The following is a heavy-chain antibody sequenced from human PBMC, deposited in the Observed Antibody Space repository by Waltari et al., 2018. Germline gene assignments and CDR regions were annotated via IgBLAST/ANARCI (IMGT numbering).Heavy chain of an antibody. CDR1: GGSIRSGGYY. V-gene: IGHV4-31*03. CDR3: ARDLGPGNPYFDY. D-gene: IGHD6-13*01. J-gene: IGHJ4*02. Sequence: QVQLQESGPGLVKPSQTLSLTCTVSGGSIRSGGYYWSWYRQHPGKGLEWIGYIYYSGSTYYNPSLKSRVTISVDTSKNQFSLKLSSVTAADTAVYYCARDLGPGNPYFDYWGQGTLVTVSS. CDR2: IYYSGST.